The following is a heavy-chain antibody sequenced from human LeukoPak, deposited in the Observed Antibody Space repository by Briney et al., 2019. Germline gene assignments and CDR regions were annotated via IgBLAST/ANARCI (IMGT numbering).Heavy chain of an antibody. Sequence: GGSLRLSCAASGFIFSQYSMNWVRQAPGKGLEWVSYISSGSNTIHYADSVKGRFTISRDNAKSSLYLQMNSLRVEDTAVYYCARDPPYCSSASCHFDYWGQGTLVTVSS. V-gene: IGHV3-48*01. J-gene: IGHJ4*02. CDR2: ISSGSNTI. CDR3: ARDPPYCSSASCHFDY. D-gene: IGHD2-2*01. CDR1: GFIFSQYS.